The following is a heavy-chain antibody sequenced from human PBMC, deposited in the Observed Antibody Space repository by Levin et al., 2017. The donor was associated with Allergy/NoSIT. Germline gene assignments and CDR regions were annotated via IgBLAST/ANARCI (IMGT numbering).Heavy chain of an antibody. CDR2: FYYSGGT. V-gene: IGHV4-39*01. D-gene: IGHD2-15*01. CDR1: GDSISSSRYY. Sequence: SQTLSLPCTVFGDSISSSRYYWGWIRQAPGRGLEWIGSFYYSGGTYYNPSLKSPITLFIDTSKNQFSLKVRSVTAADAAVYFCAGVPSAGGGQYYGVDVWGQGTTVTVSS. CDR3: AGVPSAGGGQYYGVDV. J-gene: IGHJ6*02.